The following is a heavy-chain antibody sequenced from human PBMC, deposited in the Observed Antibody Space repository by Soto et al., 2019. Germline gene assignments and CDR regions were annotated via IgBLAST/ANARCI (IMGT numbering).Heavy chain of an antibody. J-gene: IGHJ5*01. CDR1: GFSFSQFG. D-gene: IGHD1-26*01. Sequence: PVGSLRLSCAASGFSFSQFGMHWVRQAPGKGLEWVAVISSNGNTRHYGDSVKGRFTISRDDSKRTVFLQMNSLRPEDTATYYCAKDYYDGFANWFDPRGQGTLVTVSS. CDR2: ISSNGNTR. V-gene: IGHV3-30*18. CDR3: AKDYYDGFANWFDP.